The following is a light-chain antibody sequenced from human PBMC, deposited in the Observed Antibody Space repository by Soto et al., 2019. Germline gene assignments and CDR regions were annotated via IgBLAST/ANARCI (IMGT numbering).Light chain of an antibody. CDR1: SSDVGSSNF. Sequence: HSALTQPASVFGPPGQSMTISCSGTSSDVGSSNFVSWYPQHPGKAPKLIIFEGDRRPSGVSGRFSGSKSGNTASLTNSGLQAEDEADYYCCSFARSSSFYVFGTGTKVTV. J-gene: IGLJ1*01. CDR2: EGD. CDR3: CSFARSSSFYV. V-gene: IGLV2-23*01.